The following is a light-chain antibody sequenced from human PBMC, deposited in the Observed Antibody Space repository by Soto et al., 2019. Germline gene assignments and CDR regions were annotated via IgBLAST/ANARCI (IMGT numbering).Light chain of an antibody. Sequence: EVVLTQSPDTLSLSPGERATLSCRASQDVGKFLVWYQQKPGLSPSLVIYETSKRATDIPDRFSGSGSGTDFTLTINHLVPEDVGVYYCQQRNNWPLTFGGGTKVELK. CDR3: QQRNNWPLT. CDR1: QDVGKF. V-gene: IGKV3-11*01. CDR2: ETS. J-gene: IGKJ4*01.